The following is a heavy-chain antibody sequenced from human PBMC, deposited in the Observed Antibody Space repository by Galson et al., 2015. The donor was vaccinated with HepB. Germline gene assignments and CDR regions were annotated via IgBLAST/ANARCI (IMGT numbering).Heavy chain of an antibody. CDR1: GYTLTELS. Sequence: SVKVSCKVSGYTLTELSMHWVRQAPGKGLEWMGGFDPEDGETIYAQKFQGRVTMTEDTSTDTAYMELSSLRSEDTAVYYCATTVNHYYDSSGYQIFRFDYWGQGTLVTVSS. D-gene: IGHD3-22*01. V-gene: IGHV1-24*01. CDR3: ATTVNHYYDSSGYQIFRFDY. CDR2: FDPEDGET. J-gene: IGHJ4*02.